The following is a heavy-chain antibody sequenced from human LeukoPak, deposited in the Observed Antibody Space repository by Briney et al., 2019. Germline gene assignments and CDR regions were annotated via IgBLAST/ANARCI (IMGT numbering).Heavy chain of an antibody. CDR2: ISGSGGST. D-gene: IGHD3-3*01. V-gene: IGHV3-23*01. CDR1: GFTFSSYG. CDR3: AKAAWSDQLYFSEFDY. J-gene: IGHJ4*02. Sequence: GGSLRLSCAASGFTFSSYGMSWVRQAPGKGLEWVSAISGSGGSTYYADSVKGRFTISRDNSKNTLYLQMNSLRAEDTAVYYCAKAAWSDQLYFSEFDYWGQGTLVTVSS.